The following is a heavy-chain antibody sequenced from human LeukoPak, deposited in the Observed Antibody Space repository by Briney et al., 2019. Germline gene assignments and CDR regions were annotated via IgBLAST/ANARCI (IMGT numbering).Heavy chain of an antibody. D-gene: IGHD4-17*01. CDR1: GGSISSITSLTYY. J-gene: IGHJ5*02. CDR2: VHYSGST. CDR3: ASDYGDYGAWFDP. Sequence: KASETLSLTCIVSGGSISSITSLTYYWNWIRQSPGTGLEWIGSVHYSGSTYYNPSLKSRVTISVDTSKNQFSLKLSSVTAADTAVYYCASDYGDYGAWFDPWGQGTLVTVSS. V-gene: IGHV4-39*01.